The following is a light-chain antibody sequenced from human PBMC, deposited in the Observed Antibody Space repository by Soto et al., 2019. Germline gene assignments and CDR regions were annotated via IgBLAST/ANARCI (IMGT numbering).Light chain of an antibody. CDR3: MQVLQTPFT. V-gene: IGKV2-28*01. Sequence: DIVMTQSPLSLPVTPGESASISCRSSQSLLNRNVNNYLDWYLQRPGQSPELLIYLGSNRASGVPDRISGSGSGTDFTLKISRVEAEDVGVYYCMQVLQTPFTFGQGTKLEIK. J-gene: IGKJ2*01. CDR1: QSLLNRNVNNY. CDR2: LGS.